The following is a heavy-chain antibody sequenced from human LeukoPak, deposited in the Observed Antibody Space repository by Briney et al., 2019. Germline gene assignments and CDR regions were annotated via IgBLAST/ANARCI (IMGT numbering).Heavy chain of an antibody. Sequence: ESLMISCTASGFNFGGFAMAWVRQAPGRGLDEVSGVYAAGTPAKYPDAVKGRFTVTRDNSKNTLYLQMNNLRAEDTAVYYCAKDRGRWWELPDAFDIWGQGTMVTVSS. CDR2: VYAAGTPA. CDR1: GFNFGGFA. D-gene: IGHD1-26*01. V-gene: IGHV3-23*03. CDR3: AKDRGRWWELPDAFDI. J-gene: IGHJ3*02.